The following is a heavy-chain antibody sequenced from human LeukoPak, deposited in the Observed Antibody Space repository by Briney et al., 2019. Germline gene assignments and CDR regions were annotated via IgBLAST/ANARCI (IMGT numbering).Heavy chain of an antibody. CDR2: IYYSGST. CDR1: GGSIISYY. CDR3: ARVWAYYDILTGYSTVMGAQYYFDY. Sequence: SETLSLTCTVSGGSIISYYWSWTRQPPGKGLEWIGYIYYSGSTNYNPSLKSRVTISVDTSKNQFSLKLSSVTAADTAVYYCARVWAYYDILTGYSTVMGAQYYFDYWGQGTLVTVSS. J-gene: IGHJ4*02. V-gene: IGHV4-59*01. D-gene: IGHD3-9*01.